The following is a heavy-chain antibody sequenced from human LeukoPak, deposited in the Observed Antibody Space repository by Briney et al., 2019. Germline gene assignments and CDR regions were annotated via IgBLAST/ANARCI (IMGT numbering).Heavy chain of an antibody. CDR3: ARGFWTGVEY. Sequence: GGSLRLSCAASGFTFRGFLMSWVRQTPGKGLEWVANIKQDGSEKYYADSVKGRFTISRDNTKNSLSLQMNSLRAEDTAVYYCARGFWTGVEYWGQGALVTVSS. CDR1: GFTFRGFL. CDR2: IKQDGSEK. J-gene: IGHJ4*02. V-gene: IGHV3-7*01. D-gene: IGHD3/OR15-3a*01.